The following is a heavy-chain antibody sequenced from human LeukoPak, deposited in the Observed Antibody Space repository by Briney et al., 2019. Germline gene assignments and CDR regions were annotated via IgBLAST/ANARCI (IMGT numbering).Heavy chain of an antibody. CDR1: GYTFTSYD. V-gene: IGHV1-8*01. Sequence: ASVKVSCKAPGYTFTSYDINWVRQATGQGLEWMGWMNPNSGNTGYAQKFQGRVTMTRNTSISTAYMELSSLRSEDTAVYYCARGYGAHYYDSSGYLYWGQGTLVTVSS. CDR2: MNPNSGNT. D-gene: IGHD3-22*01. CDR3: ARGYGAHYYDSSGYLY. J-gene: IGHJ4*02.